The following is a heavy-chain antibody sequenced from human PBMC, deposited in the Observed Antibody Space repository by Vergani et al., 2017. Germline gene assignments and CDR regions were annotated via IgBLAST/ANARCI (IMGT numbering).Heavy chain of an antibody. Sequence: QVQLQESGPGLVKPSETLSLTCTVSGGSISSYYWSWIRQPPGKGLEWIGYIYYSGSTNYNPSLKSRVTISVDTSKNQFSLKLSSVTAADTAVYYCAREEYCSSTSCYPHAFDIWGQGTMVTVSS. J-gene: IGHJ3*02. CDR1: GGSISSYY. CDR2: IYYSGST. CDR3: AREEYCSSTSCYPHAFDI. D-gene: IGHD2-2*01. V-gene: IGHV4-59*01.